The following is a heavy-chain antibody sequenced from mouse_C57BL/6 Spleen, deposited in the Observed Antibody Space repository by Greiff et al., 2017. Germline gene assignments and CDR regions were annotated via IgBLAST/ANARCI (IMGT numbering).Heavy chain of an antibody. Sequence: QVHVKQSGAELVRPGASVTLSCKASGYTFTDYEMHWVKQTPVHGLEWIGAIDPEPGGTAYNQKFKGKAILTADKSSSTAYMELRSLTSEDSAVYYCTRSGATMVTTDFDVWGTGTTVTVSS. V-gene: IGHV1-15*01. CDR2: IDPEPGGT. J-gene: IGHJ1*03. CDR3: TRSGATMVTTDFDV. CDR1: GYTFTDYE. D-gene: IGHD2-1*01.